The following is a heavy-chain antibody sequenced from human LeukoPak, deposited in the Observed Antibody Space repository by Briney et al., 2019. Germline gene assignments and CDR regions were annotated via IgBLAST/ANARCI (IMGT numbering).Heavy chain of an antibody. CDR3: TRGISDDYVWGSYRL. D-gene: IGHD3-16*02. CDR2: ISSSGSTI. CDR1: GFTFSSYE. J-gene: IGHJ4*02. V-gene: IGHV3-48*03. Sequence: GGSLRLSCAASGFTFSSYEMNWVRQAPGKGLEWVSYISSSGSTIYYADSVKGRFTISRDNAKNSLYLQMNSLKTEDTAVYYCTRGISDDYVWGSYRLWGQGTLVTVSS.